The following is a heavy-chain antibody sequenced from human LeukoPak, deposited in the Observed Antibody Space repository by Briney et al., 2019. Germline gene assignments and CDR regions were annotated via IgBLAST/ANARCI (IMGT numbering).Heavy chain of an antibody. V-gene: IGHV5-51*01. J-gene: IGHJ4*02. D-gene: IGHD1-26*01. CDR3: ARRWELFPFDY. CDR1: GYSFTSYW. Sequence: LGESLQISCQGSGYSFTSYWIGWVGQLPGKGLEWMGIIYPGDSDTRYSPSFQGQVTISADKSISTAYLQWSSLKASDTAMYYCARRWELFPFDYWGQGTLVTVSS. CDR2: IYPGDSDT.